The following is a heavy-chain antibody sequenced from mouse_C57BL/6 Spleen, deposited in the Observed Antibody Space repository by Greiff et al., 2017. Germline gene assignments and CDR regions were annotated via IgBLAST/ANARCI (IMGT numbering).Heavy chain of an antibody. J-gene: IGHJ1*03. Sequence: EVKLEESGPGLAKPSQTLSLTCSVTGYSITSDYWNWIRKFPGNKLEYMGYISYSGSTYYNPSLKSRISITRDTSKNQYYLQLNSVTTEDTATYYCARYELGRGGYFDVWGTGTTVTVSS. D-gene: IGHD4-1*01. V-gene: IGHV3-8*01. CDR1: GYSITSDY. CDR3: ARYELGRGGYFDV. CDR2: ISYSGST.